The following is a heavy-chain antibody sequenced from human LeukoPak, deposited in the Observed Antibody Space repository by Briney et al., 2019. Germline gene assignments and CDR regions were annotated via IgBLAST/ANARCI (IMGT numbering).Heavy chain of an antibody. CDR3: ARLGYYYDSSGYPNPGAFDI. V-gene: IGHV5-51*01. D-gene: IGHD3-22*01. CDR2: IYPGDSDT. J-gene: IGHJ3*02. Sequence: GESLKISCKGSGYSFTSYWIGWVRQMPGKGLEWMGIIYPGDSDTRYSPSFQGQVTISADKSISTAYLQWSSLKASDTAMYYCARLGYYYDSSGYPNPGAFDIWGQWTMVTVSS. CDR1: GYSFTSYW.